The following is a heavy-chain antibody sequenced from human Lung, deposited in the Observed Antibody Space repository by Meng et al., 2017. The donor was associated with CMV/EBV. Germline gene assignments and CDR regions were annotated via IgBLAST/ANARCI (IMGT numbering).Heavy chain of an antibody. J-gene: IGHJ4*02. Sequence: SXTLSLXCTVSGGPVSSGRYYWNWIRQPPGKGLEWIGYIYHSGNTNYGPSLRYNPSLESRVIISSDTSKNHFSLKLRSVTTADTAVYYCARSDYYAYFDFWGQGTLVTVSS. D-gene: IGHD3-3*01. CDR2: IYHSGNT. CDR1: GGPVSSGRYY. V-gene: IGHV4-61*03. CDR3: ARSDYYAYFDF.